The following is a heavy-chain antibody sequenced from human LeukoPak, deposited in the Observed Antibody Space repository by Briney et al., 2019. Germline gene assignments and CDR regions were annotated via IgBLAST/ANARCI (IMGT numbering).Heavy chain of an antibody. CDR3: ARGRQLIHNWFDP. V-gene: IGHV1-69*13. D-gene: IGHD6-13*01. J-gene: IGHJ5*02. Sequence: SVKVSCKASGYTFISYGINWVRQAPGQGLEWMGGIIPIFGTANYAQKFQGRVTITADESTSTAYMELSSLRSEDTAVYYCARGRQLIHNWFDPWGQGTLVTVSS. CDR1: GYTFISYG. CDR2: IIPIFGTA.